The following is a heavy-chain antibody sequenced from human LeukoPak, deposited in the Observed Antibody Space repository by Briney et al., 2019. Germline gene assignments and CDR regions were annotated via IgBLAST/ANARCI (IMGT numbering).Heavy chain of an antibody. V-gene: IGHV3-23*01. Sequence: GGSPRLSCAASGFTFCSYAMSWVRQAPGRGLEWVSPISGSGGGTYYAHSVKGLFTLSRDNSKNTLYLQMNSLRAEDTDVYYCAKAPTAGYYDACDIWGKGTMVSVSS. J-gene: IGHJ3*02. CDR1: GFTFCSYA. CDR2: ISGSGGGT. D-gene: IGHD3-9*01. CDR3: AKAPTAGYYDACDI.